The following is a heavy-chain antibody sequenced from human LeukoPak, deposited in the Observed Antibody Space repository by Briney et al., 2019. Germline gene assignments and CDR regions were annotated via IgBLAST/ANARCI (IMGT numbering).Heavy chain of an antibody. D-gene: IGHD6-13*01. CDR3: ARATIGAAGTADY. CDR1: GFTFSSYA. V-gene: IGHV3-23*03. J-gene: IGHJ4*02. Sequence: GGSLRLSCAASGFTFSSYAMSWVRQAPGKGLEWVAVIYSGASSYYADSVKGRFIVSRDNSKNTLYLQMNTLRAEDTALYYCARATIGAAGTADYWGQGTLVTVSS. CDR2: IYSGASS.